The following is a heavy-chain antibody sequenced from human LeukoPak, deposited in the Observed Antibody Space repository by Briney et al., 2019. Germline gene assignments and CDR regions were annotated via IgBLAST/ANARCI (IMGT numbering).Heavy chain of an antibody. J-gene: IGHJ5*02. Sequence: HPGGSLRLSCAASGFTFSTFAMNWVRQAPGKGLEWVSTLSASGGSTYYADSVKGRFTISRDNSKNTLFLQMNSLRDEDTAVYYCAKKSPWGGITGTTGWFDPWGQGTLVTVSS. V-gene: IGHV3-23*01. CDR3: AKKSPWGGITGTTGWFDP. CDR2: LSASGGST. CDR1: GFTFSTFA. D-gene: IGHD1-20*01.